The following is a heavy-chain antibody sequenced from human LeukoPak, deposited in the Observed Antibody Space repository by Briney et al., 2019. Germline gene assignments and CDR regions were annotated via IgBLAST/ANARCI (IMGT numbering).Heavy chain of an antibody. Sequence: QPGRSLRLSCAASGFTFSSYGMHWVRRAPGKGLEWVAVISYDGSNKYYADSVKGRFTISRDNSKNTLYLQMNSLRAEDTAVYYCATGAEYFQHWGQGTLVTVSS. CDR3: ATGAEYFQH. V-gene: IGHV3-30*03. CDR1: GFTFSSYG. CDR2: ISYDGSNK. J-gene: IGHJ1*01.